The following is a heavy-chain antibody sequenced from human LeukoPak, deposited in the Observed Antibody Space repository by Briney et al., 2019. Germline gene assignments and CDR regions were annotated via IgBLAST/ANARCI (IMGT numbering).Heavy chain of an antibody. CDR2: IYSSGST. CDR3: ARDLVGSGRPFDY. V-gene: IGHV4-4*07. CDR1: GGSISSYF. Sequence: PPETLSLTCIVSGGSISSYFWSWIRQPAGKGLEWIGRIYSSGSTNYNPSLKSRVTMSVDTSKNQFSLKLNSVTAADTAVYYCARDLVGSGRPFDYWGQGTLVTVSS. J-gene: IGHJ4*02. D-gene: IGHD6-19*01.